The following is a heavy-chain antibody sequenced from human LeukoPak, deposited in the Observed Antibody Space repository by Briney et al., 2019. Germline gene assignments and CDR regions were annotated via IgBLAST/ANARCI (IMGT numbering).Heavy chain of an antibody. D-gene: IGHD4-17*01. J-gene: IGHJ4*02. CDR1: GFTFSSYR. CDR2: ISSRSSYI. CDR3: ARDRADPDFGDYVFAY. V-gene: IGHV3-21*01. Sequence: GGSLTLSCAASGFTFSSYRMNWVRQPPGKGLEWVSSISSRSSYIYYADSLKGRFTISRDNAKNSLYLNILSVRAADTAVYYCARDRADPDFGDYVFAYWGKGTLVTVSS.